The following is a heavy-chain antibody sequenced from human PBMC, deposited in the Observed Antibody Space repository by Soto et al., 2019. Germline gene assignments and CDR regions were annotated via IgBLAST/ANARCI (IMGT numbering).Heavy chain of an antibody. J-gene: IGHJ4*02. CDR1: GGSISSYY. CDR2: IYYSGST. V-gene: IGHV4-59*01. D-gene: IGHD1-26*01. CDR3: ATARIVGASALFDY. Sequence: SETLSLTCTVSGGSISSYYWSWIRQPPGKGLEWIGYIYYSGSTNYNPSLKSRVTISVDTSKNQFSLKLSSVTAADTAVYYCATARIVGASALFDYWGQGTLDIVSS.